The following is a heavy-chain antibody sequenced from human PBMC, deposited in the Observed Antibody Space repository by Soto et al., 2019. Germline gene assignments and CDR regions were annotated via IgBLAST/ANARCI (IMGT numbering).Heavy chain of an antibody. J-gene: IGHJ4*02. D-gene: IGHD4-17*01. CDR1: GFTLSTYS. CDR3: AGGSYGDGFGF. V-gene: IGHV3-48*01. CDR2: ISRGGTTV. Sequence: EVQLVESGGGLVQPGGSLRLSCAASGFTLSTYSMIWVRHAPGKGLEWVSYISRGGTTVSYADSVKGRFTISRDNAKSSLFLQMNSLRAEDTAVYYCAGGSYGDGFGFWGQGTLVTVSS.